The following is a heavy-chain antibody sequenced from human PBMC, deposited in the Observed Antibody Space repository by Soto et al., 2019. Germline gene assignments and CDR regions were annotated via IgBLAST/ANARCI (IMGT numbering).Heavy chain of an antibody. D-gene: IGHD5-12*01. V-gene: IGHV4-31*03. Sequence: SETLSLTCTVSGGSISSGGYYWSWIRQHPGKGLEWIGYIYYSGSTYYNPSLKSRVTISVDTSKNQFSLKLSSVTAADTAVYYCARRRDIVARSWYFDLWGRGTLVTVSS. CDR1: GGSISSGGYY. J-gene: IGHJ2*01. CDR3: ARRRDIVARSWYFDL. CDR2: IYYSGST.